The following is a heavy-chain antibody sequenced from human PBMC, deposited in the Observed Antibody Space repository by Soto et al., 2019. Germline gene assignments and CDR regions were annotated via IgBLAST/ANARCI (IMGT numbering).Heavy chain of an antibody. CDR1: GGSISSYY. J-gene: IGHJ6*02. D-gene: IGHD4-17*01. CDR2: IYTSGST. Sequence: QVQLQESGPGLVKPSETLSLTCTVSGGSISSYYWSWIRQPAGKGLEWIGRIYTSGSTNYNPSLKSRVTLSVDTSMNQCSLKLSPVTAADTAVYYCARDPGFDCGDYGYYYYGMDVWGQGTTVTVSS. CDR3: ARDPGFDCGDYGYYYYGMDV. V-gene: IGHV4-4*07.